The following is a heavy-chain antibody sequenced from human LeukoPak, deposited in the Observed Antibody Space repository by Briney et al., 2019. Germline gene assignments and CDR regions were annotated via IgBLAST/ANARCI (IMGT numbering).Heavy chain of an antibody. J-gene: IGHJ4*02. D-gene: IGHD3-10*01. Sequence: GGSLRLSCATSEFTFSSYWMNWVRQAPGKGLVWVSHINRDGSYTSYADSVKGRFTISRDNAKNTVYLQMNSLRAEDTALYYCTRDAFGGDDFWGQGTLVTVSS. V-gene: IGHV3-74*01. CDR3: TRDAFGGDDF. CDR2: INRDGSYT. CDR1: EFTFSSYW.